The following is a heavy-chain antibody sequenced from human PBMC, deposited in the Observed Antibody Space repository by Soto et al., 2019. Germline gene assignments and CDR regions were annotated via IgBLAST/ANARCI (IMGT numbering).Heavy chain of an antibody. V-gene: IGHV4-61*01. D-gene: IGHD3-10*01. Sequence: SETLSLTSSVSGGSVRSGNHFWNWIRQPPGRGLEWLGYIYYTGVTNYNPSLKSRVSMSVDTSKNQFSLKLTSLSAADTAVYYCERGGEPFGYYGFDVWGQGTTVTVSS. CDR2: IYYTGVT. CDR3: ERGGEPFGYYGFDV. J-gene: IGHJ6*02. CDR1: GGSVRSGNHF.